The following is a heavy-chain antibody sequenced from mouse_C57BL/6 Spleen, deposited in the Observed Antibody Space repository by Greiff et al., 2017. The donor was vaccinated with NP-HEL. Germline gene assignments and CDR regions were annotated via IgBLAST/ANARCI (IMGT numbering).Heavy chain of an antibody. Sequence: EVKVVESGAELVRPGASVKLSCTASGFNIKDDYMHWVKQRPEQGLEWIGWIDPENGDTEYASKFQGKATITADTSSNTAYLQLSSLTSEDTAVYYCTTGGLRLFAYWGQGTLVTVSA. V-gene: IGHV14-4*01. CDR3: TTGGLRLFAY. CDR2: IDPENGDT. J-gene: IGHJ3*01. D-gene: IGHD2-4*01. CDR1: GFNIKDDY.